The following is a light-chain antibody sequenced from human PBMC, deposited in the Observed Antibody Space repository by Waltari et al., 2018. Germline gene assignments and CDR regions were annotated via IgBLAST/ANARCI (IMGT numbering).Light chain of an antibody. CDR1: SSNIGAGSD. V-gene: IGLV1-40*01. CDR2: GNS. J-gene: IGLJ1*01. CDR3: QSHDTSLSGYV. Sequence: QSVLTQPPSVSGAPGQRVTISCTGSSSNIGAGSDVHWYQQLPGRAPKLLIYGNSNRPSGVPDRFSGSKSGTSASLAITGLQAEDEADYCCQSHDTSLSGYVFGTGTKVTVL.